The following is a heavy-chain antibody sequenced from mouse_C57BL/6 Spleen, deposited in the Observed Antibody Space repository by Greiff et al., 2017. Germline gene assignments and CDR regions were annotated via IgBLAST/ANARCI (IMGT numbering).Heavy chain of an antibody. V-gene: IGHV1-26*01. CDR3: ARGGIYYCDD. CDR1: GYTFTDYY. J-gene: IGHJ2*01. Sequence: EVQLQQSGPELVKPGASVKISCKASGYTFTDYYMNWVKQSHGKSLEWIGDINPNNGGTSYNQKFKGKATLTVDKSSSTAYMELRSLTSEDSAVYYCARGGIYYCDDWGQGTTLTVSS. CDR2: INPNNGGT.